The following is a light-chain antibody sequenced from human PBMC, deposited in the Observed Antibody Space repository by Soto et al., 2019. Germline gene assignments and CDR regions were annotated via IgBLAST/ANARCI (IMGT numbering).Light chain of an antibody. Sequence: IQTTKAPSTLSASVGDRVTITCRASQSISSWLAWYQQKPGKAPKLLIYDASSLESGVPSRFSGSGSGTEFTLTISSLQPDDFATYYCQQYNSYSTWTFGQGTKVDIK. CDR3: QQYNSYSTWT. V-gene: IGKV1-5*01. CDR2: DAS. J-gene: IGKJ1*01. CDR1: QSISSW.